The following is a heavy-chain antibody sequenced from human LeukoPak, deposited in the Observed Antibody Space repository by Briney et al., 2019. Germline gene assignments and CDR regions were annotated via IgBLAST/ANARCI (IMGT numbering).Heavy chain of an antibody. CDR2: ISYDGSNK. J-gene: IGHJ4*02. CDR1: GFTFSHFW. V-gene: IGHV3-30*03. D-gene: IGHD2-15*01. CDR3: ARDSSSGSCYSCGFDY. Sequence: GGSLRLSCAASGFTFSHFWMSWVRQAPGKGLEWVAVISYDGSNKYYADSVKGRFTISRDNSKNTLYLQMNSLRAEDTAVYYCARDSSSGSCYSCGFDYWGQGTLVTVSS.